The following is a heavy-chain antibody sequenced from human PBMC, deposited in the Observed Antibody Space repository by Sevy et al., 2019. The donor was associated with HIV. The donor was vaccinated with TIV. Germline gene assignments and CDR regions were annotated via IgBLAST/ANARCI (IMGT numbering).Heavy chain of an antibody. CDR2: ISYSGTNK. J-gene: IGHJ4*02. CDR3: ARVAVEYCTDDCYHRFDY. V-gene: IGHV3-30-3*01. CDR1: GFTFTLYD. D-gene: IGHD2-21*02. Sequence: GGSLRLSCAASGFTFTLYDIHWVRQAPGKGLEWVALISYSGTNKYYADSVKGRFTISRDDSKNTAYLQMNNLRTDDTAVYYYARVAVEYCTDDCYHRFDYWGQGTQVTVSS.